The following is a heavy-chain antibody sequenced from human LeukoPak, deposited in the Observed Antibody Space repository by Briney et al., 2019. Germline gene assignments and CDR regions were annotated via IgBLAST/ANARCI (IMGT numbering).Heavy chain of an antibody. CDR3: TRMLYYYGSGSYYITDY. J-gene: IGHJ4*02. CDR2: IKSKTDGGTT. CDR1: GFTFSNAW. Sequence: GGSLRLSCAASGFTFSNAWMSWVRQAPGKGLEWVGRIKSKTDGGTTDYAAPVKGRFTISRDDSKNTLNLQMNSLKTEDTAVYYCTRMLYYYGSGSYYITDYWGQGTLVTVS. V-gene: IGHV3-15*01. D-gene: IGHD3-10*01.